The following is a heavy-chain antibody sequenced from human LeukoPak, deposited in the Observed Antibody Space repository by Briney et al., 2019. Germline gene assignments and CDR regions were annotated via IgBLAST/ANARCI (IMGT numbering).Heavy chain of an antibody. CDR2: ISGSGDTT. D-gene: IGHD2-15*01. Sequence: GGSLRLSCAASGFTFSNYTMSWVRQAPGGGLEWVSAISGSGDTTFHADSVKGRFTTSRDNSKNTLSLQMSGLRVEDSAVYFCAKDTSAWWYHRAYMNVWGTGTTVTVSS. CDR1: GFTFSNYT. J-gene: IGHJ6*03. CDR3: AKDTSAWWYHRAYMNV. V-gene: IGHV3-23*01.